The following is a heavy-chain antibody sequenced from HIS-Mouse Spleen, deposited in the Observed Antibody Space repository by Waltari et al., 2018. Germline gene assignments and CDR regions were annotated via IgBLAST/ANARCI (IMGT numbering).Heavy chain of an antibody. CDR2: ISYDGSNK. V-gene: IGHV3-30*18. D-gene: IGHD6-13*01. J-gene: IGHJ5*02. Sequence: QVQLVESGGGVVQPGRSLRLSWAGSGSPVSSYGMHCVGQAPGKGLEWVAVISYDGSNKYYADSVKGRFTISRDNSKNTLYLQMNSLRAEDTAVYYCAKEYSSSHNWCDPWGQGTLVTVSS. CDR3: AKEYSSSHNWCDP. CDR1: GSPVSSYG.